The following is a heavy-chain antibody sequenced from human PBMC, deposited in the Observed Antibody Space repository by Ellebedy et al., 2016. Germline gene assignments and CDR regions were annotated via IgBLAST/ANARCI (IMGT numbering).Heavy chain of an antibody. CDR3: ARRRANPEFDF. CDR1: GASISSRSTY. J-gene: IGHJ4*02. V-gene: IGHV4-39*02. Sequence: SETLSLTCTVSGASISSRSTYWGWIRQPPGKGLEWIGNVHFSGSPYYNPSLKSRITMSVDTSKNHFSLKLSSVTAADTGLYYCARRRANPEFDFWGPGTLVTVSS. CDR2: VHFSGSP.